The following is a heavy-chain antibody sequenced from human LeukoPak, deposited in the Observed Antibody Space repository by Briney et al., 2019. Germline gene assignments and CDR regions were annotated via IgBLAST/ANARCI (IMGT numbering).Heavy chain of an antibody. CDR1: GFTFSSYG. V-gene: IGHV3-30*02. CDR2: IRYDGSNK. J-gene: IGHJ4*02. Sequence: GGSLRLSCAASGFTFSSYGMHWVRQAPGKGLEWVAFIRYDGSNKYYADSVKGRFTISRGNSKNTLYLQMNSLRAEDTAVYYCAKVAAVAVAYFDYWGQGTLVTVSS. CDR3: AKVAAVAVAYFDY. D-gene: IGHD6-19*01.